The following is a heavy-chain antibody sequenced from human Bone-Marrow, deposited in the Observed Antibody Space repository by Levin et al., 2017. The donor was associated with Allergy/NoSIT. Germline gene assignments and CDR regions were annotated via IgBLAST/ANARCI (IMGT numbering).Heavy chain of an antibody. Sequence: GESLKISCKASGYTFTNYYMHWVRQAPGQGLEWMGVINPSDGSINYAQKFKGRVTMTRDTSKSTLYMELSSLRSEDTAVYYCARAGGAGSGYFYYGMDVWGQGTTVTVSS. CDR2: INPSDGSI. D-gene: IGHD2-15*01. J-gene: IGHJ6*02. CDR3: ARAGGAGSGYFYYGMDV. V-gene: IGHV1-46*01. CDR1: GYTFTNYY.